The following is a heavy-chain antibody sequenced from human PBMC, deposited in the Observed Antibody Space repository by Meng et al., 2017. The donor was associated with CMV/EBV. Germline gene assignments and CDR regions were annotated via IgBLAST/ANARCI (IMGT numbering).Heavy chain of an antibody. V-gene: IGHV4-34*01. D-gene: IGHD2-2*01. CDR2: INHSGST. Sequence: GSFSGYYWSWIRQPPGKGLEWIGEINHSGSTNYNPSLKSRVTISVDTSKNQFSLKLSSVTAADTAVYYCARPNHYCSSTGCPNWFDPWGQGTLVTVSS. J-gene: IGHJ5*02. CDR3: ARPNHYCSSTGCPNWFDP. CDR1: GSFSGYY.